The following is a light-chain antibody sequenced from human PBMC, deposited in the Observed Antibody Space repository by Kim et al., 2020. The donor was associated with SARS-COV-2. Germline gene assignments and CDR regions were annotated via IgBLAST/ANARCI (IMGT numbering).Light chain of an antibody. Sequence: GQWVNIPCAGRHSSSGNNYVSWYQQLPGTAPKLLIYDNYRRPSGVPDRFAGSTSGTSATLGITGLQTGDEADYYCGTWDSSLSSYVFGTGTKVTVL. CDR1: HSSSGNNY. V-gene: IGLV1-51*01. CDR3: GTWDSSLSSYV. J-gene: IGLJ1*01. CDR2: DNY.